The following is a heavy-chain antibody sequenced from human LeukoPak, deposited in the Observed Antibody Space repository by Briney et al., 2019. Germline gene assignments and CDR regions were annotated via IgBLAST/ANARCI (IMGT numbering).Heavy chain of an antibody. J-gene: IGHJ4*02. Sequence: GGSLRLSCAASGFIFSDYYMVWIRQAPGKGLEWVAYISSGGDTFFYADSVKGRFTISRDNSKNTLYLQMNSLRAKDTAVYYCAKGRFGELLDYWGQGTLVTVSS. CDR3: AKGRFGELLDY. D-gene: IGHD3-10*01. CDR2: ISSGGDTF. V-gene: IGHV3-11*04. CDR1: GFIFSDYY.